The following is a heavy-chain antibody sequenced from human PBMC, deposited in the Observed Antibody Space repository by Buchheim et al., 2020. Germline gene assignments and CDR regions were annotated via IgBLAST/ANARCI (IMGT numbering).Heavy chain of an antibody. CDR3: ARGSSGYYYWFDP. CDR2: INPSGGST. CDR1: GYTFTSYV. J-gene: IGHJ5*02. D-gene: IGHD3-22*01. V-gene: IGHV1-46*03. Sequence: QVQLVQSGAEVKKPGASVKVSCKASGYTFTSYVINWVRQATGQGLEWMGIINPSGGSTSYAQKFQGRVTMTGDTSTSTAYMELSSLRSEDTAVYYCARGSSGYYYWFDPWGQGTL.